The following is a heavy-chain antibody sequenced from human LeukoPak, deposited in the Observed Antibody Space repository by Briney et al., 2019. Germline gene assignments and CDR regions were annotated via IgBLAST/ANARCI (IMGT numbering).Heavy chain of an antibody. D-gene: IGHD3-10*01. V-gene: IGHV4-39*07. CDR1: GGSISSSSYY. J-gene: IGHJ2*01. Sequence: SETLSLTCTVSGGSISSSSYYWSWIRQPPGKGLEWIGSIYYSGSTYYNPSLKSRVTISVDTSKNQFSLKLSSVTAADTAVYYCARWSYGSGSEGLYWYFDLWGRGTLVTVSS. CDR2: IYYSGST. CDR3: ARWSYGSGSEGLYWYFDL.